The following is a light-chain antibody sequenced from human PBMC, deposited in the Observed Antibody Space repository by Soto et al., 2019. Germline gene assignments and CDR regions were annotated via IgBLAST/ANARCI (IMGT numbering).Light chain of an antibody. J-gene: IGKJ4*02. CDR2: DAS. Sequence: DIQMTQSPSTLSASLGDRVAITCLASQSVGNSLAWYQQRPGKAPKLLIFDASTLESGVPSKFSGSGSDTEFTFTISSLQPDDSATYYCQQYNTYGLTFGGGTKVDIK. V-gene: IGKV1-5*01. CDR1: QSVGNS. CDR3: QQYNTYGLT.